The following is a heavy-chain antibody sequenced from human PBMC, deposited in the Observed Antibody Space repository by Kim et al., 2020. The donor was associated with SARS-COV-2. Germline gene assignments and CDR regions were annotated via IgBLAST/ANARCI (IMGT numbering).Heavy chain of an antibody. J-gene: IGHJ3*02. V-gene: IGHV3-11*04. D-gene: IGHD1-7*01. Sequence: TTQYADSVQGRFTISKDNTKNSLYLQMNGLRAEDTAVYYCVRENYWAFDIWGQGTMVTVSS. CDR3: VRENYWAFDI. CDR2: TT.